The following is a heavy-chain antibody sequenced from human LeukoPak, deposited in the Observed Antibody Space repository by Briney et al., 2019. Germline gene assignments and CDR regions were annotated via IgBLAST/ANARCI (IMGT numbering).Heavy chain of an antibody. V-gene: IGHV1-69*06. CDR2: IIPIFGTA. Sequence: SVKVSCKASGGTFSSYAISWVRQAPGQGLEWMGGIIPIFGTANYAQKFQGRVTITADKSTSTAYMELSSLRSEDTAVYYCARAAYYYGSGSYVWFDPWGQGTLVTVSS. J-gene: IGHJ5*02. CDR3: ARAAYYYGSGSYVWFDP. D-gene: IGHD3-10*01. CDR1: GGTFSSYA.